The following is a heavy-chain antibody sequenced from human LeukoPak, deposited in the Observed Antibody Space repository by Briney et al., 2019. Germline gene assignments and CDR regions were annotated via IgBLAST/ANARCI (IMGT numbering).Heavy chain of an antibody. CDR3: AREGESYLPNWFDP. CDR1: GGSISSGSYY. V-gene: IGHV4-61*02. J-gene: IGHJ5*02. CDR2: IYTSGST. D-gene: IGHD1-26*01. Sequence: SETLSLTCTVSGGSISSGSYYWSWIRQPAGKGLEWIGRIYTSGSTNYNPSLKSRVTISVDTSKNQFSLKLSSVTAADTAVYYCAREGESYLPNWFDPWGQGNLVTVSS.